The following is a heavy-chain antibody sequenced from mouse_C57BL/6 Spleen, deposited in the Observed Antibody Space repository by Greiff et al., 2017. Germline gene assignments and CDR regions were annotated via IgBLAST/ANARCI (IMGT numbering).Heavy chain of an antibody. Sequence: EVQLQQSGPELVKPGASVKISCKASGYSFTGYYMNWVKQSPEKSLEWIGEINPSTGGTTYNQKFKAKATLTVDKSSSTAYMQLKSLTSEDSAVYYCAGGVYYDCDVRWYFDVWGTGTTVTVSS. CDR2: INPSTGGT. V-gene: IGHV1-42*01. CDR1: GYSFTGYY. D-gene: IGHD2-4*01. CDR3: AGGVYYDCDVRWYFDV. J-gene: IGHJ1*03.